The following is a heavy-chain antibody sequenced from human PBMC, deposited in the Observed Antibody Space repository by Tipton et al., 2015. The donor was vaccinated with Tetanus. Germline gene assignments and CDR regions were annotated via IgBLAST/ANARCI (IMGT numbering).Heavy chain of an antibody. V-gene: IGHV1-8*01. CDR2: MSPNSGNT. CDR3: ARGRASLDF. CDR1: GYTFITYD. Sequence: QLVQSGAEVKKPGASVKVSCKTSGYTFITYDINWVRQAPGQGLERMGWMSPNSGNTGYAQKFQGRVTMTRDTSIRTAYMEVTSLRSEETAVYYCARGRASLDFWGQGTLVTVSS. J-gene: IGHJ4*02.